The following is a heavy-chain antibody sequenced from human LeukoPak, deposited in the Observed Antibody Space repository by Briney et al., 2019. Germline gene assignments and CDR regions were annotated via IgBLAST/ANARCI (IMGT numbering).Heavy chain of an antibody. V-gene: IGHV3-30*18. CDR2: ISYDGSNK. D-gene: IGHD5-12*01. CDR3: AKGYSGYDWSLVDY. CDR1: GFTFSSYG. Sequence: GGSLRLSCAASGFTFSSYGMHWVRQAPGKGLGWVAVISYDGSNKYYADSVKGRFTISRDNSKNTLYLQMNSLRAEDTAVYYCAKGYSGYDWSLVDYWGQGTLVTVSS. J-gene: IGHJ4*02.